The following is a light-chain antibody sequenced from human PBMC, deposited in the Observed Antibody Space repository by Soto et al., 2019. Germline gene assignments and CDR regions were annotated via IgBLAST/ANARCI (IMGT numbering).Light chain of an antibody. CDR2: DVS. Sequence: QSVLTQPASVSGSPGQSVTISCTGTNSDIGNYNFVSWYQQHPGKAPKVMIYDVSKRPSGVPDRFSGSKSGNTASLTISGLQAEDEADYYCCSYPGSHTWVFGGGTKVTVL. CDR1: NSDIGNYNF. J-gene: IGLJ3*02. CDR3: CSYPGSHTWV. V-gene: IGLV2-11*01.